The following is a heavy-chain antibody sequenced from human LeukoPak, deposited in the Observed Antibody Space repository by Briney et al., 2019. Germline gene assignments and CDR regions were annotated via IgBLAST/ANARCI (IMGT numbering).Heavy chain of an antibody. Sequence: SETLSLTCTVSGGSISSYYWSWIRQPPGKGLERIGYIYYSGSTNYNPSLKSRVTISVDTSKNQFSLKLSSVTAADTAVYYCARASPKKYYDILTGYYIRGDDAFDIWGQGTMVTVSS. CDR3: ARASPKKYYDILTGYYIRGDDAFDI. CDR1: GGSISSYY. J-gene: IGHJ3*02. D-gene: IGHD3-9*01. CDR2: IYYSGST. V-gene: IGHV4-59*01.